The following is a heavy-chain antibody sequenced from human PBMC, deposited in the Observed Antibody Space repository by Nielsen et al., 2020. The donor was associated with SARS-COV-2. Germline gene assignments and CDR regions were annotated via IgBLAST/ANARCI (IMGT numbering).Heavy chain of an antibody. CDR3: ASDSNSYNYYYYYGMDV. Sequence: GGSLRLSCVVSGFTISTYGMRWVRQAPGKGLEWVSAISSSTYYADSVKGRFTVSRDNSKNSLYLQMNSLRAEDTAVYYCASDSNSYNYYYYYGMDVWGHGTTVTVSS. V-gene: IGHV3-23*01. J-gene: IGHJ6*02. CDR2: ISSST. CDR1: GFTISTYG. D-gene: IGHD2-2*01.